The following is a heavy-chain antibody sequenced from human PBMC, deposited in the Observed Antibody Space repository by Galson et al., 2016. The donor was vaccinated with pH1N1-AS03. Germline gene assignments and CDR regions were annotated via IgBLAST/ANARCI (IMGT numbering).Heavy chain of an antibody. V-gene: IGHV3-64D*06. CDR1: EFTFRTFS. CDR2: ISANGINT. CDR3: IKEGNRLQSRRSDAFDI. J-gene: IGHJ3*02. Sequence: SLRLSCAASEFTFRTFSIYWVRQAPGKGLEYVSGISANGINTYYADTVKARFTISRDKSKNTVYLQMSSLRTEDTAVYYCIKEGNRLQSRRSDAFDIWGRGTMVTVSS. D-gene: IGHD5-18*01.